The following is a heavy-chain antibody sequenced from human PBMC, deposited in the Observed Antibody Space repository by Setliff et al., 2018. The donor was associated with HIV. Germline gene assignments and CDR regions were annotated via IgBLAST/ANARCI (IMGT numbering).Heavy chain of an antibody. Sequence: ASVKVSCKASGYTFTGYYMHWVRQAPGQGLEWMGWINPKSGGTNYAQKFQGRVTMTRDTSISTAYMELSRLRSDDTAVYYCARDLLLEVRGPYGDYWGQGTLVTVSS. CDR2: INPKSGGT. CDR3: ARDLLLEVRGPYGDY. V-gene: IGHV1-2*02. J-gene: IGHJ4*02. CDR1: GYTFTGYY. D-gene: IGHD3-10*01.